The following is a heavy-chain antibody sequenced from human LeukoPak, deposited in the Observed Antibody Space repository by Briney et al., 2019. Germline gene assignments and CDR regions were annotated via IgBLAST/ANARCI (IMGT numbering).Heavy chain of an antibody. D-gene: IGHD4-23*01. Sequence: ASVEVSCKASGYTFFTYGVTWVRQAPGQGLEWMGWISTYNGNTIAQKFQGRVTLTTDTSTSTAYMDLRSLKSHDTAVYYCARQYGDNSGSLDHWGQGTLVTVSS. J-gene: IGHJ4*02. CDR3: ARQYGDNSGSLDH. CDR2: ISTYNGNT. V-gene: IGHV1-18*01. CDR1: GYTFFTYG.